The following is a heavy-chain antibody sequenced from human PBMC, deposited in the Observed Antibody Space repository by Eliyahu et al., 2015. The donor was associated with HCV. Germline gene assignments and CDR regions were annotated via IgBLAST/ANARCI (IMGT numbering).Heavy chain of an antibody. V-gene: IGHV3-48*03. Sequence: EVQLVESGGGLVQPGGSLRLSCAASGFTFSSYEMNWVRQAPGKGLEWVSYISSSGSTIYYADSVKGRFTISRDNAKNSLYLQMNSLRADDTAVYYCARARQLAPYYFDSWGQGTLVTVSS. CDR3: ARARQLAPYYFDS. CDR2: ISSSGSTI. CDR1: GFTFSSYE. J-gene: IGHJ4*02. D-gene: IGHD6-6*01.